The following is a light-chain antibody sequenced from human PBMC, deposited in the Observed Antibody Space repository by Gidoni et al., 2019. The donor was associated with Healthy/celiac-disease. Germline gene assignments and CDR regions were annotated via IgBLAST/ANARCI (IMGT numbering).Light chain of an antibody. CDR2: EVS. CDR1: SSDAGGYNY. CDR3: SSYTSSSTSVV. J-gene: IGLJ2*01. V-gene: IGLV2-14*01. Sequence: QSALTQPASVSGSPGQPITISCTGTSSDAGGYNYVSWYQQNPGKAPKLRIYEVSNRPSGVSNRFSGSKSGNTASLTISGLQAGDEADYYCSSYTSSSTSVVFGGGTKLTVL.